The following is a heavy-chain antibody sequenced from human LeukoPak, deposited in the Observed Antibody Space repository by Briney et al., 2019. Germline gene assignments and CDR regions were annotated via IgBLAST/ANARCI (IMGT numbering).Heavy chain of an antibody. V-gene: IGHV3-9*01. D-gene: IGHD1-26*01. CDR2: ISWNGGTI. CDR1: GFTFDDYA. CDR3: AKGIVGTTTSNFDY. J-gene: IGHJ4*02. Sequence: GGSLRLSCAASGFTFDDYAMHWVRQAPGKGLEWVSGISWNGGTIDYADSVKGRFTISRDNAKNSLYLRVNSLRAEDTALYYCAKGIVGTTTSNFDYWGQGTLVTVSS.